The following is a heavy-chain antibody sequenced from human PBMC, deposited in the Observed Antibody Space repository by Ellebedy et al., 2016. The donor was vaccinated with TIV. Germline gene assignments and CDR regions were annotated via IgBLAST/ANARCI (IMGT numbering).Heavy chain of an antibody. J-gene: IGHJ6*02. CDR1: GGSIRTTGYS. D-gene: IGHD5-24*01. Sequence: MPSETLSLTCTVSGGSIRTTGYSWGWIRQSPGTGLEWIGSIAYSGDTYYNPSIKSRVNISVDTSKIQFSLKLSSVTAADTAVYYCASARRNGYSLYHNGLDVWGQGTTVTVSS. CDR3: ASARRNGYSLYHNGLDV. V-gene: IGHV4-39*01. CDR2: IAYSGDT.